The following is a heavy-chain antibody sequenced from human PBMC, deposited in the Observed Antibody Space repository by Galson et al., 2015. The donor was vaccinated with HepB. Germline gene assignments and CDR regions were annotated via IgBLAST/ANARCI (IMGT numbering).Heavy chain of an antibody. Sequence: SVKVSCKASGYTFTSYAMNWVRQAPGQGLEWMGWINTNTGNPTYAQGFTGRFVFSLDTSVSTAYLQISSLKAEDTAVYYCAREGSGWYPPRFVDYWGQGTLVTVSS. CDR2: INTNTGNP. J-gene: IGHJ4*02. V-gene: IGHV7-4-1*02. CDR1: GYTFTSYA. D-gene: IGHD6-19*01. CDR3: AREGSGWYPPRFVDY.